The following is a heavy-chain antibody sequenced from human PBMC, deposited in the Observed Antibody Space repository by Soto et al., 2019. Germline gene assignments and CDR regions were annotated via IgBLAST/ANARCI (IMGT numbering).Heavy chain of an antibody. J-gene: IGHJ3*02. CDR2: ISSSSSYI. CDR1: GFTFSSYS. D-gene: IGHD3-10*01. CDR3: ARVLVLWFGELGAFDI. V-gene: IGHV3-21*01. Sequence: EVQLVESGGGLVKPGGSLRLSCAASGFTFSSYSMNWVRQAPGKGLEWVSSISSSSSYIYYADSVKGRFTISRDNAKNSLYLQMNSLRAEDTAVYYCARVLVLWFGELGAFDIWGQGTMVTVSS.